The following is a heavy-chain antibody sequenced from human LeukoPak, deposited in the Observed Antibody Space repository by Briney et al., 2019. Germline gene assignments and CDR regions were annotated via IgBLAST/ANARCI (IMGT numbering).Heavy chain of an antibody. CDR3: ARRGEWERRGNFDS. V-gene: IGHV3-23*01. Sequence: GGSLRLSCAASGFTFSSYAMSWVRQSPGKGLQWVSAIIGSGDTTWYADSVKGRFTISRDNSKNTLYLQMNSLRAEDTALYFCARRGEWERRGNFDSWGQGTLVTVSS. J-gene: IGHJ4*02. D-gene: IGHD1-26*01. CDR1: GFTFSSYA. CDR2: IIGSGDTT.